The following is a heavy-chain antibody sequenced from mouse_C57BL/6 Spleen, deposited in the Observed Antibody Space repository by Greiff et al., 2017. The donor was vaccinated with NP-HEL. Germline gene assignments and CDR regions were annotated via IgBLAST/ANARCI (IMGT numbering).Heavy chain of an antibody. V-gene: IGHV5-9*01. CDR1: GFTFSSYT. D-gene: IGHD2-3*01. CDR2: ISGGGGNT. Sequence: EVKVVESGGGLVKPGGSLKLSCAASGFTFSSYTMSWVRQTPEKRLEWVATISGGGGNTYYPDSVKGRFTISRDNAKNTLYLQMSSLRSEDTALYYCARSYDGYYFAWFAYWGQGTLVTVSA. CDR3: ARSYDGYYFAWFAY. J-gene: IGHJ3*01.